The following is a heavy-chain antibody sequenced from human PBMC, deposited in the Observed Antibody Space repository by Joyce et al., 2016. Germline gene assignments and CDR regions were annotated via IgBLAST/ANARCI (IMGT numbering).Heavy chain of an antibody. J-gene: IGHJ3*02. D-gene: IGHD2/OR15-2a*01. CDR2: ICVDGRHI. CDR3: ARDRRQMQLLYDGFDI. V-gene: IGHV3-33*01. CDR1: GFTFSNYG. Sequence: QVQLVQSGGGVVRPGRSLRLSCEASGFTFSNYGMSWVRQAPGKGLEWLTLICVDGRHIEYADSVKGRFTISRDNSKNTVYLQMNSLRADDTAMYFCARDRRQMQLLYDGFDIWGQGTMVSVSS.